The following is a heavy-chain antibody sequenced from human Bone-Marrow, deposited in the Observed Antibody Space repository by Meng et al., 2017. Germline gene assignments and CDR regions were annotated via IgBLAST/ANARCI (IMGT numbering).Heavy chain of an antibody. D-gene: IGHD6-6*01. J-gene: IGHJ5*02. Sequence: QVQLVESGGTLVTPGGSLRLSCAASGFTFSDLYMSWVRQAPGKGLEWLSYINSGGSDIAYADSVKGRFTISRDNARNSLYLQMSSLRAEDTAVYYCVTTARQADHWGQGTLVTVFS. CDR2: INSGGSDI. CDR3: VTTARQADH. CDR1: GFTFSDLY. V-gene: IGHV3-11*01.